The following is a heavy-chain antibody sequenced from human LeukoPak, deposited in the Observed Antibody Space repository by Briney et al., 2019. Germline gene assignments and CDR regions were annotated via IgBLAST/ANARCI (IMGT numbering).Heavy chain of an antibody. J-gene: IGHJ4*02. D-gene: IGHD3-10*01. Sequence: GGSLRLSCAASGFPFSGYSLTWVRQAPGKGLEWISYISSSNTIYYSDSVKGRFTISRDNAKNSLYLQMNSLTADDTAVYYCARLGRFLRVDYFDYWGQGSLVTVSS. CDR1: GFPFSGYS. V-gene: IGHV3-48*01. CDR2: ISSSNTI. CDR3: ARLGRFLRVDYFDY.